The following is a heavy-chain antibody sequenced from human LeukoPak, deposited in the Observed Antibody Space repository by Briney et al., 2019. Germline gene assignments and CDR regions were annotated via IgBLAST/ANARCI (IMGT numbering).Heavy chain of an antibody. D-gene: IGHD1-1*01. CDR1: GGSISSYY. CDR2: IYTSGSP. CDR3: ARDGNVYYYYYYGMDV. V-gene: IGHV4-4*07. J-gene: IGHJ6*02. Sequence: SETLSLTCTVSGGSISSYYWSWIRQPAGKGLEWIGRIYTSGSPNYNPSLKSRVTMSVDTSKSQFSLKLSSVTAADTAVYYCARDGNVYYYYYYGMDVWGQGTTVTVSS.